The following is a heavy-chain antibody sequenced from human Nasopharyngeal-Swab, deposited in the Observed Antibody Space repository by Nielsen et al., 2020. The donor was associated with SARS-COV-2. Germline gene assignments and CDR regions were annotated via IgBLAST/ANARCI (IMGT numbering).Heavy chain of an antibody. V-gene: IGHV2-5*02. J-gene: IGHJ4*02. Sequence: SGPPLVHPTPPLTLPCTFSRFSLSPSGVGVGWTRQPPGKALEWLALIYWDDDKRYSPSLKSRLTITKDTSKNQVVLTMTNMDPVDTATYYCAHRTSVTFRFSFDYWGQGTLVTVSS. D-gene: IGHD3-16*01. CDR2: IYWDDDK. CDR1: RFSLSPSGVG. CDR3: AHRTSVTFRFSFDY.